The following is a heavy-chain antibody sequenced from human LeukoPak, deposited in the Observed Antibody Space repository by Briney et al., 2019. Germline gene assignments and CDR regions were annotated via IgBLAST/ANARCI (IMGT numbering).Heavy chain of an antibody. CDR1: GRPISSGDYY. CDR3: ARIVVVPAASDPSEATTRWYFDY. CDR2: IYYSGST. Sequence: SQTLSLTCTVSGRPISSGDYYWSWIRQPPGKGLEWIGYIYYSGSTYYNPSLKSRVTISVDTSKNQFSLKLSSVTAAAPAVYYCARIVVVPAASDPSEATTRWYFDYWGQGTLVTVSS. V-gene: IGHV4-30-4*01. D-gene: IGHD2-2*01. J-gene: IGHJ4*02.